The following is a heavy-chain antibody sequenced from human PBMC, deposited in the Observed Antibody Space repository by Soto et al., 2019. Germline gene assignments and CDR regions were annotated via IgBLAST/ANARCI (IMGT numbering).Heavy chain of an antibody. J-gene: IGHJ4*02. Sequence: EVQLVESGGGLVQPGRSLRLSCAASGFTFDDYAMHWVRQAPGKGLEWVSGLSWNSGSIGYADSVKGRFTISRDNAKNPLYLQMNSLSAEDTALYYCAKGAVTVTTWRFVLDYYDCWGQGTLVTVSS. CDR2: LSWNSGSI. D-gene: IGHD4-17*01. V-gene: IGHV3-9*01. CDR1: GFTFDDYA. CDR3: AKGAVTVTTWRFVLDYYDC.